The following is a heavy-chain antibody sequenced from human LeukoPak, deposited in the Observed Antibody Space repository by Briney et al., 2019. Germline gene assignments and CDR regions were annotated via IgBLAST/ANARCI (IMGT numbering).Heavy chain of an antibody. D-gene: IGHD7-27*01. CDR2: ISGSGGST. V-gene: IGHV3-23*01. J-gene: IGHJ4*02. Sequence: GASVRLSCAASGFTFSSYAMSWVRQAPGKGLEWVSAISGSGGSTYYADSVKGRFTISRDNSKNTLYLQMNSLRAEDTAVYYCAKGLANWGSRAYYFDYWGQGTLVTVSS. CDR3: AKGLANWGSRAYYFDY. CDR1: GFTFSSYA.